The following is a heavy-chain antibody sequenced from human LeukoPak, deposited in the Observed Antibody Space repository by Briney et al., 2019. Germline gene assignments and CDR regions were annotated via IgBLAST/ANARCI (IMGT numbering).Heavy chain of an antibody. CDR3: TRHDDILTGYYPPYNWFDP. V-gene: IGHV3-73*01. CDR1: GFTFSGSA. CDR2: IRSKANSYAT. J-gene: IGHJ5*02. Sequence: GGSLRLSCAASGFTFSGSAMHWVRQASGKGLEWVGRIRSKANSYATAYAASVKGRFTISRDDSKNTAYLQMNSLKTEDTAVYYCTRHDDILTGYYPPYNWFDPWGQGTLVTVSS. D-gene: IGHD3-9*01.